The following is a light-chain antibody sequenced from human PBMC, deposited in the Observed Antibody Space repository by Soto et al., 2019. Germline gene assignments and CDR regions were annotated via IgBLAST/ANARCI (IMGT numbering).Light chain of an antibody. CDR2: SNK. CDR3: AAWDDSPYV. V-gene: IGLV1-44*01. CDR1: SSNIGSNT. J-gene: IGLJ1*01. Sequence: QSVLTQPPSASGTPGQRVTISCSGSSSNIGSNTVNWYQQLPGTAPKLLIYSNKQRPSGVPDRFSGSKSGTSASLVISGLQSEDEADYYCAAWDDSPYVFGTGTKVTVL.